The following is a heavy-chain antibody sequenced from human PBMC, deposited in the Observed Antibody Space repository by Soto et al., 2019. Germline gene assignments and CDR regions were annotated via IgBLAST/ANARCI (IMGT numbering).Heavy chain of an antibody. J-gene: IGHJ4*02. D-gene: IGHD4-17*01. Sequence: PGGSLGLSCAASGFTFSSYGMHWVRQAPGKGLEWVAVISYDGSNKYYADSVKGRFTISRDNSKNTLYLQMNSLRAEDTAVYYCARGKRKTVTTYLDYWGQGTLVTVSS. V-gene: IGHV3-30*03. CDR3: ARGKRKTVTTYLDY. CDR1: GFTFSSYG. CDR2: ISYDGSNK.